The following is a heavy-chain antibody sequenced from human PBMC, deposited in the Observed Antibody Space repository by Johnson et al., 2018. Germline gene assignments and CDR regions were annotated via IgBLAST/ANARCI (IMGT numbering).Heavy chain of an antibody. CDR1: GFTFSTYS. D-gene: IGHD3-22*01. CDR2: ISSSSTYI. Sequence: VQLVESGGGLVKPGGSLRLSCAASGFTFSTYSMNWVRQAPGKGLEWVSSISSSSTYIYYTDSVKGRFAISRDNAQNSLYLQMNSLRVEDTAVYYCARIEGNYYESSGYPFDAFDVWGQGTTVTVSS. J-gene: IGHJ3*01. CDR3: ARIEGNYYESSGYPFDAFDV. V-gene: IGHV3-21*01.